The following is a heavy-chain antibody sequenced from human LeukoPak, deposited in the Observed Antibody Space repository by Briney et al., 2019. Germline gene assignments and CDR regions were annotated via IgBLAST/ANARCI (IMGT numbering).Heavy chain of an antibody. CDR1: GFAFSGYA. Sequence: GGSLRLSCAASGFAFSGYAMSWVRQAPGKGLEWVGFIRSKAYGGTTEYAASVKGRFTISRDDSKSIAYLQMNSLRTEDTAVYYCTRDQGCSSTSCYYDFDYWGQGTLVTVSS. V-gene: IGHV3-49*04. CDR3: TRDQGCSSTSCYYDFDY. CDR2: IRSKAYGGTT. J-gene: IGHJ4*02. D-gene: IGHD2-2*01.